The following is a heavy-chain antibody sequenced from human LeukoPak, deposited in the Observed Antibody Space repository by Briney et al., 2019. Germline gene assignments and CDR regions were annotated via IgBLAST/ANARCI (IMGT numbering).Heavy chain of an antibody. CDR3: ARGHTVTSYFDY. D-gene: IGHD4-17*01. V-gene: IGHV3-21*01. CDR1: GFTFSSYS. CDR2: ISSSSSYI. Sequence: PGGSLRLSCAASGFTFSSYSMNWVRQAPGKGLEWVSSISSSSSYIYYADSVKGRFTISRDNAKNSLYLQMNSLRAEDTAVYYCARGHTVTSYFDYWGQGTLVTVCS. J-gene: IGHJ4*02.